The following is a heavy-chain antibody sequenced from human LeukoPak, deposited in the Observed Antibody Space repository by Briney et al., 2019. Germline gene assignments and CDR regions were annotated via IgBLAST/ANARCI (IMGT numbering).Heavy chain of an antibody. Sequence: SGPTLVNPTQTLTLTCTFSGFSLSTSGMCVSWIRQPPGKALEWLARIDWDDDTYYSTSLKTRLTISKDTSKNQVVLTMTNMDPVDTATYYCARIRRIAVAGITRWNAFDIWGQGTMVTVSS. D-gene: IGHD6-13*01. V-gene: IGHV2-70*11. J-gene: IGHJ3*02. CDR2: IDWDDDT. CDR3: ARIRRIAVAGITRWNAFDI. CDR1: GFSLSTSGMC.